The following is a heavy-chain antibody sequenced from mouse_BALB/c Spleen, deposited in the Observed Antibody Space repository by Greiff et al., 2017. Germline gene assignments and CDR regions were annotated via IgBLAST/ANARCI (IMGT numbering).Heavy chain of an antibody. J-gene: IGHJ3*01. Sequence: QVQLQQSGPQLVRPGASVKISCKASGYSFTSYWMHWVKQRPGQGLEWIGMIDPSDSETRLNQKFKDKATLTVDKSSSTAYMQLSSPTSEDSAVYYCAREWYGNPTAYWGQGTLVTVSA. CDR3: AREWYGNPTAY. CDR1: GYSFTSYW. V-gene: IGHV1S127*01. CDR2: IDPSDSET. D-gene: IGHD2-10*02.